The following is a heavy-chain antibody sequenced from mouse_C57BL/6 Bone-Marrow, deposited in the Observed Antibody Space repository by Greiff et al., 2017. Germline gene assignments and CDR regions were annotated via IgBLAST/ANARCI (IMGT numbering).Heavy chain of an antibody. V-gene: IGHV1-19*01. Sequence: EVQPQQSGPVLVKPGASVKMSCKASGYTFTDFYMNWVKQSHGKSLEWIGVINPYNGGTSYNQKSKGKATLTVDKSASTAYMELNGQTSEDSAVYYCARRSFYGGGDCWGKGTTLTVSS. CDR2: INPYNGGT. CDR1: GYTFTDFY. J-gene: IGHJ2*01. D-gene: IGHD1-2*01. CDR3: ARRSFYGGGDC.